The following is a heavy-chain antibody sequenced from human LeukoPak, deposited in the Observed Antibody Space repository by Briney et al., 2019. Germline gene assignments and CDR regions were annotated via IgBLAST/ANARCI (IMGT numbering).Heavy chain of an antibody. Sequence: PSETLSLTCTVSSGSISSYYWSWIRQPPGKGLEWIGYIYYSGSTNYNPSLKSRVTISVDTSKNQFSLKLSSVTAADTAVYYCARDYWNDGLFDYWGQGTLVTVSS. CDR2: IYYSGST. V-gene: IGHV4-59*01. D-gene: IGHD1-1*01. CDR1: SGSISSYY. J-gene: IGHJ4*02. CDR3: ARDYWNDGLFDY.